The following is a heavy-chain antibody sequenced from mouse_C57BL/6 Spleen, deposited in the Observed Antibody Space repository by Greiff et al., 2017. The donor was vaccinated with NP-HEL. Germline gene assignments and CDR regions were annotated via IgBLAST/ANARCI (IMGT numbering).Heavy chain of an antibody. CDR3: ARSSYDYDLDY. CDR2: IRNKANGYTT. Sequence: EVKLVESGGGLVQPGGSLSLSCAASGFTFTDYYMSWVRQPPGKALEWLGFIRNKANGYTTEYSASVKGRFTISRDNSQSILYLQMNALRAEDSATYYCARSSYDYDLDYWGQGTTLTVSS. CDR1: GFTFTDYY. D-gene: IGHD2-4*01. J-gene: IGHJ2*01. V-gene: IGHV7-3*01.